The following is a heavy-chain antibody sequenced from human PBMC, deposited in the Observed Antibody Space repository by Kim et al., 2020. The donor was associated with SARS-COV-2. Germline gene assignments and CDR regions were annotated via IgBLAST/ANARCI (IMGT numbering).Heavy chain of an antibody. CDR1: GFSFGVYG. D-gene: IGHD2-2*01. CDR2: VGHEGRQQ. J-gene: IGHJ4*02. V-gene: IGHV3-33*08. CDR3: ARDFQVSKYADF. Sequence: GGSLRLSCAASGFSFGVYGMHWVRQAPDKGLEWVAVVGHEGRQQSYAESVKGRFTVSRDNSKNTLSLQMDSLRVEDTAVYYCARDFQVSKYADFWGQGALVTVSS.